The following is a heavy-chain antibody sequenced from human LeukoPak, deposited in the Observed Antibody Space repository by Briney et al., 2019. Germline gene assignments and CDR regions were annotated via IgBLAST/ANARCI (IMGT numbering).Heavy chain of an antibody. V-gene: IGHV3-23*01. CDR2: ISGSGSGT. CDR1: GIGFDYNA. J-gene: IGHJ6*03. CDR3: AKDLLWTGSVDSNYYIDA. D-gene: IGHD3/OR15-3a*01. Sequence: GGSLRLSCAVCGIGFDYNALSWVRQAPGKGLEWLAGISGSGSGTDYADSVKGRFTISRDNSGNTLFLQMNSLRAEDTAVYYCAKDLLWTGSVDSNYYIDAWGKGTTVTVSS.